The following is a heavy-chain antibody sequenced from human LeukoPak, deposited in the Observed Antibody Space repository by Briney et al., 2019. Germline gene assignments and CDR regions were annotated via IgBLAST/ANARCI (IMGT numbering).Heavy chain of an antibody. CDR1: GFTFCSYA. D-gene: IGHD1-26*01. V-gene: IGHV3-23*01. CDR2: ISDSGGST. J-gene: IGHJ4*02. Sequence: PGGSLRLSCAASGFTFCSYAMSWVRQAPGKGLEWVSTISDSGGSTYYADSVKGRFTISRDNSKNTLYLQMNSLRAEDTAVYYCALSGIFSSAGFDYWGQGTLVTVSS. CDR3: ALSGIFSSAGFDY.